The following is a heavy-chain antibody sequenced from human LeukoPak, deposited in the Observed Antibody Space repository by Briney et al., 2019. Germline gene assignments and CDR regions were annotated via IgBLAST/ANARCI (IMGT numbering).Heavy chain of an antibody. V-gene: IGHV3-23*01. CDR2: ISGSGGST. CDR3: AKEREGYSSSWYRGIFDY. CDR1: VFTISSYA. Sequence: PGGSLRLSCAASVFTISSYAMSWVRQAPGKGLEWVSAISGSGGSTYYADSVKGRFTISRDNSKNTLYLQMNSLRAEDTAVYYCAKEREGYSSSWYRGIFDYWGQGTLVTVSS. D-gene: IGHD6-13*01. J-gene: IGHJ4*02.